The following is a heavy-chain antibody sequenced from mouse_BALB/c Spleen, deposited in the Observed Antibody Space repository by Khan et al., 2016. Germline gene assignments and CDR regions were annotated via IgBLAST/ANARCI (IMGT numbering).Heavy chain of an antibody. CDR2: IWAGGST. J-gene: IGHJ3*01. CDR3: ASMSTGFAY. Sequence: QVQLQQSGPGLVQPSQSLSITCTVSGFSLTSYGVHWVRQPPGKGLEWLGVIWAGGSTNYNSALMSRLSISKDNSKSQVFLKMNSLQTDDTAMYYCASMSTGFAYWGQGTLVTVSA. CDR1: GFSLTSYG. V-gene: IGHV2-9*02. D-gene: IGHD2-4*01.